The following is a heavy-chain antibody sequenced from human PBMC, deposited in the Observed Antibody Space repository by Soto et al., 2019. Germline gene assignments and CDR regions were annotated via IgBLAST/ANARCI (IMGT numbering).Heavy chain of an antibody. CDR1: GGTFSSYA. CDR2: IIPIFGTA. Sequence: SVKVSCKASGGTFSSYAISWVRQAPGQGLEWMGGIIPIFGTANYAQKFQGRVTITADKSTSTAYMELSSLRSEDTAVYYCAREPSPIEADYYYYGMDVWGQGTTVTVSS. V-gene: IGHV1-69*06. CDR3: AREPSPIEADYYYYGMDV. D-gene: IGHD5-12*01. J-gene: IGHJ6*02.